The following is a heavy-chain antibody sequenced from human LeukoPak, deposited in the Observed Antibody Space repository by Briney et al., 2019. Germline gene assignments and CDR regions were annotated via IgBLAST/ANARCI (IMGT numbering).Heavy chain of an antibody. D-gene: IGHD6-19*01. CDR2: INHSGST. CDR1: GGSFSGYY. CDR3: ARVLYSSGWYEYYFDY. J-gene: IGHJ4*02. Sequence: SETLSLTCAVYGGSFSGYYWSWIRQPPGKGLEWIGEINHSGSTNYNPSLKSRVTISVDTSKNQFSLKLSSVTAADTAVYYCARVLYSSGWYEYYFDYWGQGTLVPVSS. V-gene: IGHV4-34*01.